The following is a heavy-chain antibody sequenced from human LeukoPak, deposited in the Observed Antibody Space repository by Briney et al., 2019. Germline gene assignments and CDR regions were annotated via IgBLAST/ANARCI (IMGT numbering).Heavy chain of an antibody. D-gene: IGHD3-22*01. CDR3: ARGPHDGSGWYEF. CDR1: GYTFTNYY. J-gene: IGHJ5*01. Sequence: GASVTVSCTASGYTFTNYYMHWVRQVPGQGLEWMGIINPTGGSSSYAQKFQGRVTMTGDTSTSTVYMELSSLRSEDTAVYFCARGPHDGSGWYEFWGQGTLVTVSS. CDR2: INPTGGSS. V-gene: IGHV1-46*01.